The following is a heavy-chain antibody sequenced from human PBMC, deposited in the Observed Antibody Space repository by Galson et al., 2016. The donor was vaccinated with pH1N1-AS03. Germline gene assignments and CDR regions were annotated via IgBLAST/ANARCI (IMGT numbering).Heavy chain of an antibody. V-gene: IGHV5-10-1*01. D-gene: IGHD5-12*01. Sequence: SGAEVTKPGESLRISCKGSGYSFTNYWINWVRQMPGKGLEWMGRFDPSDSHTSYSPSFQGHVTFSADESINTAYLQWSSLKSSDTAIYYCARGYSGFGFVYWGQGTLVTVSS. CDR3: ARGYSGFGFVY. CDR1: GYSFTNYW. J-gene: IGHJ4*02. CDR2: FDPSDSHT.